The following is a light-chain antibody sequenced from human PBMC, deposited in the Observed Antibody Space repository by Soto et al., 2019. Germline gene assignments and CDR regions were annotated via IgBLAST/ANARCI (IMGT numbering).Light chain of an antibody. Sequence: ALTQPASVSGSPGQSITISCTGTISDFVVYNYVSWYQQHPGKAPKLTIYGVSNRPSGVSNRFSGSKSGNTASLTISGLQADDEADYYCSSHTISSALQVFGTGTKVTVL. CDR2: GVS. V-gene: IGLV2-14*01. CDR3: SSHTISSALQV. J-gene: IGLJ1*01. CDR1: ISDFVVYNY.